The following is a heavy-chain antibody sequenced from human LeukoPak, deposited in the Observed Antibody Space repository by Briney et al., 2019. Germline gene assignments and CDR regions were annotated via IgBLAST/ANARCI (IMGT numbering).Heavy chain of an antibody. D-gene: IGHD4-17*01. V-gene: IGHV3-33*01. Sequence: GGSLRLSCAASGFTFSSYGMHWVRQAPGKGLEWVSVIWYDGTNKYYADSVKGRFTISRDNSKNTLYPQMNSLRAEDTAVYYCARDDDYGDSYRYFDLWGRGTLVTVSS. J-gene: IGHJ2*01. CDR2: IWYDGTNK. CDR1: GFTFSSYG. CDR3: ARDDDYGDSYRYFDL.